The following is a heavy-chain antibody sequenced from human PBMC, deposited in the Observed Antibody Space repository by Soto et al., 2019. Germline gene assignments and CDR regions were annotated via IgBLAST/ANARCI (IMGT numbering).Heavy chain of an antibody. D-gene: IGHD2-2*01. CDR1: GFSFSNAW. CDR2: IKSISDGVTR. CDR3: STTLRSRTSCLSYGLVG. J-gene: IGHJ6*02. Sequence: GGSLRLSCAASGFSFSNAWMSWVRQAPGKGLEWVGRIKSISDGVTRNYAAPVKGRFTISRDDSKNMMFLEMNSLKIKDSAVYHCSTTLRSRTSCLSYGLVGCGQATKVTVPS. V-gene: IGHV3-15*06.